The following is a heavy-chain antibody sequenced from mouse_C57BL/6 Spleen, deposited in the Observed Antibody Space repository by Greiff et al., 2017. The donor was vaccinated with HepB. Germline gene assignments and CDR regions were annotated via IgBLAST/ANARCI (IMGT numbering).Heavy chain of an antibody. CDR1: GYTFTDYN. J-gene: IGHJ2*01. Sequence: EVQLQQSGPELVKPGASVKMSCKASGYTFTDYNMHWVKQSHGKSLEWIGYINPNNGGTSYNQKFKGKATLTVNKSSSTAYMELRSLTSADSAVYYCARYSYGPRVYFDYWGQGTTLTVSS. V-gene: IGHV1-22*01. D-gene: IGHD1-1*01. CDR2: INPNNGGT. CDR3: ARYSYGPRVYFDY.